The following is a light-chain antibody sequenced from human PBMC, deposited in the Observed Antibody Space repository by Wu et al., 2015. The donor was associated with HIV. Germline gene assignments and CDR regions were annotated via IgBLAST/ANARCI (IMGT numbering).Light chain of an antibody. CDR3: QQYSSYFLT. Sequence: DIQMTQSPSTLSASVGDTVTITCRASQSISQWLAWYQQKPGKPPTLLVYRASDIETGVPSRFSGSGSGTEFTLTISSLQPDDFATYYCQQYSSYFLTFGQGDQGGNQT. J-gene: IGKJ1*01. CDR1: QSISQW. CDR2: RAS. V-gene: IGKV1-5*03.